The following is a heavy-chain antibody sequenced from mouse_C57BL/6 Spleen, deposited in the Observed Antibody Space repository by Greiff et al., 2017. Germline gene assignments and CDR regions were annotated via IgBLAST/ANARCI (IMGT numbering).Heavy chain of an antibody. CDR2: ISSGSSTI. J-gene: IGHJ4*01. V-gene: IGHV5-17*01. CDR3: ARLDYYAIDY. CDR1: GFTFSDYG. Sequence: EVHLVESGGGLVKPGGSLKLSCAASGFTFSDYGMHWVRQAPEKGLEWVAYISSGSSTIYYADTVKGRFTISRDNAKNTLFLQMASLRSEDTSMYYCARLDYYAIDYWGQGTSVTVSS.